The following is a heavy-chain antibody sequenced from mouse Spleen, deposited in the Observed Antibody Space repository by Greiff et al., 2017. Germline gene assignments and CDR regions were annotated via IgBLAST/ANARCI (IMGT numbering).Heavy chain of an antibody. CDR2: IWGGGST. Sequence: VKLVESGPGLVAPSQSLSITCTVSGFSLTSYGVDWVRQSPGKGLEWLGVIWGGGSTNYNSALKSRLSISKDNSKSQVFLKMNSLQTDDTAMYYCASLYYGYYYAMDYWGQGTSVTVSS. J-gene: IGHJ4*01. CDR3: ASLYYGYYYAMDY. D-gene: IGHD2-2*01. CDR1: GFSLTSYG. V-gene: IGHV2-6*01.